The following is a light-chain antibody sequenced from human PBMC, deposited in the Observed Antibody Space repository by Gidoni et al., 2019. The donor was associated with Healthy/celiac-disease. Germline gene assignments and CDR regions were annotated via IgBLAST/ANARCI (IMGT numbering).Light chain of an antibody. J-gene: IGKJ4*01. CDR3: QQYGSSPRLT. V-gene: IGKV3-20*01. Sequence: IVLTQSPGTLSLSPGERATLSCRASQSVSSSYLAWYQQKPGQAPRLLIYGASSRATGIPDRFSGSGSGTDFTLTISRLEPEAFAVYYCQQYGSSPRLTFGGGTKVEIK. CDR2: GAS. CDR1: QSVSSSY.